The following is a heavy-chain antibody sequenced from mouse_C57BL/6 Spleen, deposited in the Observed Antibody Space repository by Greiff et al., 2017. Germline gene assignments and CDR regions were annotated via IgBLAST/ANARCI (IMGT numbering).Heavy chain of an antibody. CDR2: ISDGGSYT. CDR1: GFTFSSYA. J-gene: IGHJ1*03. V-gene: IGHV5-4*03. CDR3: ARGGDWYFDV. Sequence: EVKLVESGGGLVKPGGSLKLSCAASGFTFSSYAMSWVRQTPEKRLEWVATISDGGSYTYYPDNVKGRFTISRDNAKNNLYLQMSHLKSEDTAMYCCARGGDWYFDVWGTGTTVTVSS.